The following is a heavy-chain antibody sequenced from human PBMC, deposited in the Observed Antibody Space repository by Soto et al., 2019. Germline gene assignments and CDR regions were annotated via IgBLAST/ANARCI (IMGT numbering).Heavy chain of an antibody. Sequence: SETLSLTCTVSGGSIRSGDDYWSWIRQHPVKGLEWIGYIYYSGISYYNPSLKSRVGISVDTSKNQISLKVTSVTAADTAVYYCAKGGGMGPRWYDSWCQGILVTVSS. CDR3: AKGGGMGPRWYDS. D-gene: IGHD1-20*01. CDR1: GGSIRSGDDY. J-gene: IGHJ5*01. V-gene: IGHV4-31*03. CDR2: IYYSGIS.